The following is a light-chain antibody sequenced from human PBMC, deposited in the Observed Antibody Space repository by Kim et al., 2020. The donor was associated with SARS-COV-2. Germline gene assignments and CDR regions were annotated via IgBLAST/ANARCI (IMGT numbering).Light chain of an antibody. Sequence: QSALTQPASVSGSPGQSITIPCTGTNSDVGGYNFASWYQQYPGKAPKLMIYDVTKRPSGVPDRFSASKSDNTASLTISGLQAEDEADYYCSSYTSTSPWVFGGGTK. CDR2: DVT. CDR1: NSDVGGYNF. V-gene: IGLV2-14*01. J-gene: IGLJ3*02. CDR3: SSYTSTSPWV.